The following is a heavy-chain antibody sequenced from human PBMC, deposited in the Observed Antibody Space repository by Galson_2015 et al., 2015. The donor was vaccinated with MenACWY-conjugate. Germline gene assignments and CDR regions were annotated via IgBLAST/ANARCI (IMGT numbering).Heavy chain of an antibody. Sequence: SLTCAVSGGSISGTNWWSWVRQPPGKGLEWIGEIYHSGSTNYNPSLKSRITTSVDKSKNQFSLQLTSVTAADTAVYYCVANGYYTLEHWGQGTPVTVSS. CDR2: IYHSGST. V-gene: IGHV4-4*02. J-gene: IGHJ4*02. CDR1: GGSISGTNW. D-gene: IGHD3-3*01. CDR3: VANGYYTLEH.